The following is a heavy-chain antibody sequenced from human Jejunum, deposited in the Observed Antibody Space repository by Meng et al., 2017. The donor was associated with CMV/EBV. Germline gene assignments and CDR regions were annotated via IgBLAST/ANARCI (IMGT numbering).Heavy chain of an antibody. J-gene: IGHJ4*02. D-gene: IGHD4-17*01. Sequence: LACAAYGVPVGAYYVTWVRQAPGKGLEWVSYITGSGDIIYYADSVKGRFTISRDNAKSSLYLEINSLRAEDTAVYYCARGNYGFDYWGQGTLVTVSS. CDR3: ARGNYGFDY. CDR1: GVPVGAYY. V-gene: IGHV3-11*01. CDR2: ITGSGDII.